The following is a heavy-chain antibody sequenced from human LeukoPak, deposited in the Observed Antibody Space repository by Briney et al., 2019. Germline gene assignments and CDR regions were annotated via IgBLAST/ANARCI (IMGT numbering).Heavy chain of an antibody. D-gene: IGHD3-9*01. CDR3: ARDFRPKPSEYFDHYFDY. CDR2: INPSGGST. CDR1: GYTFTSYY. Sequence: ASVKVSCKASGYTFTSYYMHWVRQAPGQGLEWMGIINPSGGSTSYAQKFQGRVTMTRDMSTSTVYMELSSLRSEDTAVYYCARDFRPKPSEYFDHYFDYWGQGTLVTVSS. V-gene: IGHV1-46*01. J-gene: IGHJ4*02.